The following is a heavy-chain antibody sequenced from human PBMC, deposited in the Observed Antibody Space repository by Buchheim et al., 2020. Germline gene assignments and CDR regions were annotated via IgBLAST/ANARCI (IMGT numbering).Heavy chain of an antibody. CDR2: IYWDDDR. J-gene: IGHJ5*02. CDR1: GFSLSSSGVG. D-gene: IGHD3-3*01. V-gene: IGHV2-5*02. Sequence: QITLKESGPTLVKPTQNLTLTCTFSGFSLSSSGVGVGWIRQPPGKALEWLALIYWDDDRDYSPSLKSRLTITKDTSTNPVVLTMTNMDLVDSATYYCAHMITIFGVVNYFDPWGQGTL. CDR3: AHMITIFGVVNYFDP.